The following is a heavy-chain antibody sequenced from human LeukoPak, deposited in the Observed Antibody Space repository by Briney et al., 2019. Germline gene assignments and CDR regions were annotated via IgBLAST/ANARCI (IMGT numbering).Heavy chain of an antibody. CDR1: GGSFSGYY. CDR3: ARRSRGSSGFKAFDY. V-gene: IGHV4-34*01. D-gene: IGHD3-22*01. CDR2: INHSGST. J-gene: IGHJ4*02. Sequence: SETLSLTCAVYGGSFSGYYWSWIRQPPGKGLEWIGEINHSGSTNYNPSLKSRVTISVDTSKNQFSLKLSSVTAADTAVYYCARRSRGSSGFKAFDYWGQGTLVTVSS.